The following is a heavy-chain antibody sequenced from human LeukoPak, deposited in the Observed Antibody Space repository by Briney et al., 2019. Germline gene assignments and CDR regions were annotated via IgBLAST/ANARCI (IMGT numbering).Heavy chain of an antibody. CDR1: GFSLSGYW. D-gene: IGHD3-10*01. Sequence: GGSLRLSCAASGFSLSGYWMTWVRQAPGKGLEWVANINRDGSQKNHVDSVQGRFTISRDNAKNSLYLQMNSLRAEDTALYYCAKDEGGYGSGSFDYYYYYGMDVWGQGTTVTVSS. CDR3: AKDEGGYGSGSFDYYYYYGMDV. CDR2: INRDGSQK. V-gene: IGHV3-7*03. J-gene: IGHJ6*02.